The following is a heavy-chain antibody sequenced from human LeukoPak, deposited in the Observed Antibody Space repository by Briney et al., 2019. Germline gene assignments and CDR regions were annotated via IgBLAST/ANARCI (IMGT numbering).Heavy chain of an antibody. D-gene: IGHD4-11*01. J-gene: IGHJ4*02. CDR3: AKTSTTVTPDPWNGNY. Sequence: GGSLRLSCAASGFTFSSHAMSWVRQAPGRGLDWLSAISGSGEYTFYPDSVKGRFTISRDNSKNTLFLQMNSLTAEDTAIYYCAKTSTTVTPDPWNGNYWGQGTLVSV. V-gene: IGHV3-23*01. CDR2: ISGSGEYT. CDR1: GFTFSSHA.